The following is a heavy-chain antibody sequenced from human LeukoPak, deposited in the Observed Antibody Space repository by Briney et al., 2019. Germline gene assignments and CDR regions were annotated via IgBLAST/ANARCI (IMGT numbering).Heavy chain of an antibody. CDR1: GGSVSSSGYY. D-gene: IGHD6-6*01. V-gene: IGHV4-39*01. J-gene: IGHJ6*03. CDR3: ARPAGRPDSNNNMDV. CDR2: IYYTGNT. Sequence: PSETLSLTCAVSGGSVSSSGYYWGWIRQSPGKGLEWIGNIYYTGNTYYNPSLRSRVTMSLDTSKNQFSLKLRSVTAADTAVYYCARPAGRPDSNNNMDVWGKGTTVTVSS.